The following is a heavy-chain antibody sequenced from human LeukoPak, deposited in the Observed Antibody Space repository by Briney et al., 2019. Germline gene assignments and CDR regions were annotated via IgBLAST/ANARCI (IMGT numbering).Heavy chain of an antibody. V-gene: IGHV3-7*01. CDR2: IKQDGSEK. J-gene: IGHJ4*02. CDR1: GFTFSSYW. D-gene: IGHD3-22*01. Sequence: GGSLRLSCAASGFTFSSYWMSWVRQAPGKGLEWVANIKQDGSEKYYVDSMKGRFTISRDNAKNSLYLQMNSLRAEDTAVYYCARSPVMYYYDSSGYYYDYFDYWGQGTLVTVSS. CDR3: ARSPVMYYYDSSGYYYDYFDY.